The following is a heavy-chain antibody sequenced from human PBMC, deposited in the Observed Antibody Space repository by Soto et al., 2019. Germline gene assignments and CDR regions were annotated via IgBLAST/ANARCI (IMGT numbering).Heavy chain of an antibody. CDR2: ISYDGSNK. D-gene: IGHD5-18*01. J-gene: IGHJ6*02. Sequence: GVSLRLCWAVAEVTFRSYGGHCVSKDTGKGLEWVAVISYDGSNKYYADSVKGRFTISRDNSKNTLYLQMNSLRAEDTAVYYCANSGYSYGPGLPNYYYGMDVWGQGTTVTVSS. V-gene: IGHV3-30*18. CDR1: EVTFRSYG. CDR3: ANSGYSYGPGLPNYYYGMDV.